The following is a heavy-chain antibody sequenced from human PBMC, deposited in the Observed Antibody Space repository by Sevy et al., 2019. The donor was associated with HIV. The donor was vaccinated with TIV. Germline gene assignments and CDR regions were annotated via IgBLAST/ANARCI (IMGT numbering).Heavy chain of an antibody. Sequence: GGSLRLSCAASGFKVSDNYMSWVRQAPGKGVEWVSVIYAGGSTYYADSVKGRFTISRDNSKNTLYLQMNSLRAEDTAVYYCTTHASDFDSSGYLERDAFDIWGQGTMVTVSS. D-gene: IGHD3-22*01. CDR1: GFKVSDNY. J-gene: IGHJ3*02. CDR3: TTHASDFDSSGYLERDAFDI. V-gene: IGHV3-53*01. CDR2: IYAGGST.